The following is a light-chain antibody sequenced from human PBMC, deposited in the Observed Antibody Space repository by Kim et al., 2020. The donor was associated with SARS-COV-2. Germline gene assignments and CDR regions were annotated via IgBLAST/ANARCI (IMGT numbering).Light chain of an antibody. CDR2: DVS. CDR1: SSDVGGYNY. Sequence: GQSITISCTGTSSDVGGYNYVSWYQQHPGKAPKLMIYDVSKRPSGVSNRFSGSKSGSTASLTISGLQAEDEADYYCSSCTISSTYVFGTGTKVTVL. V-gene: IGLV2-14*03. CDR3: SSCTISSTYV. J-gene: IGLJ1*01.